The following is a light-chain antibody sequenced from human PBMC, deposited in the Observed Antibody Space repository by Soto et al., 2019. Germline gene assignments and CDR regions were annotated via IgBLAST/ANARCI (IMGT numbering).Light chain of an antibody. Sequence: IVMTQSPATLSVSPGERATLSCRASQTISANLAWYQQRPGQAPRLLIYGASTRATGIPARFSGSGSGTEFTLTISSLHSEDFAVYYCQQYGSLSWTFGQGTRVEIK. CDR2: GAS. J-gene: IGKJ1*01. V-gene: IGKV3-15*01. CDR3: QQYGSLSWT. CDR1: QTISAN.